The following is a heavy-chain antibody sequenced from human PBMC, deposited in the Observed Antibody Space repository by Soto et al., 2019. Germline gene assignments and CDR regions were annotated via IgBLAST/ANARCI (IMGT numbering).Heavy chain of an antibody. CDR3: AWAAYYDLCADFSAGRSIDY. Sequence: GGSLRLSCSASGFTFSRYSLLWFRQSPGKGLEWVSSMNGSRSHMFFADSVKGRFTVSGDNANGSLSLQMISMTAEETGLYYCAWAAYYDLCADFSAGRSIDYWGQGAQVTVSS. CDR2: MNGSRSHM. V-gene: IGHV3-21*01. J-gene: IGHJ4*02. D-gene: IGHD3-3*01. CDR1: GFTFSRYS.